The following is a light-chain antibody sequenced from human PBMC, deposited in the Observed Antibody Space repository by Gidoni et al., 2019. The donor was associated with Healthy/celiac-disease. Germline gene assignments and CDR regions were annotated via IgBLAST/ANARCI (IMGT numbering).Light chain of an antibody. J-gene: IGKJ2*01. CDR2: VAS. CDR1: QSVSSSY. CDR3: QQYGSSPYT. Sequence: IVLTQSPGPLSLSPGERATLSCSARQSVSSSYLAWYQQKPGQAPRLLIYVASSRATGIPDRFSGSGSGTDFTLTISRLEPEDFAVYYCQQYGSSPYTFGQGTKLEIK. V-gene: IGKV3-20*01.